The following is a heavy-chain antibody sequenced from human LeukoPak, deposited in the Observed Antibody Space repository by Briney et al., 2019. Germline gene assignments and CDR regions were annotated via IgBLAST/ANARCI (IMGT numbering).Heavy chain of an antibody. D-gene: IGHD2-8*01. CDR3: ARGAGGVNWFDP. V-gene: IGHV3-66*01. J-gene: IGHJ5*02. CDR2: IYSGGST. CDR1: GFTVSSNY. Sequence: GGSLRLSCAASGFTVSSNYMSWVRQAPGKGLEWVSVIYSGGSTYYADSVKGRFTISRDNSKNTLYLQMNSLRAEDTAVYYCARGAGGVNWFDPRGQGTLVTVSS.